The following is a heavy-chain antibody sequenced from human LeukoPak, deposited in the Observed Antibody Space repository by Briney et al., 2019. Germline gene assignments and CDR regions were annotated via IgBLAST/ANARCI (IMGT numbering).Heavy chain of an antibody. V-gene: IGHV3-66*01. J-gene: IGHJ3*02. D-gene: IGHD2-2*01. Sequence: GGSLRLSCAASGFTVSSNYMSWVRQAPGKGLEWVSVIYSGGSTYYADSAKGRFTISRDNSKNTLYLQMNSLRAEGTAVYYCAREPYCSSTSCLIKARNAFDIWGQGTMVTVSS. CDR3: AREPYCSSTSCLIKARNAFDI. CDR1: GFTVSSNY. CDR2: IYSGGST.